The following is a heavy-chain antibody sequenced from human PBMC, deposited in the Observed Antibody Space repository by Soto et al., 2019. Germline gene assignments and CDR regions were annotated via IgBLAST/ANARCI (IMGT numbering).Heavy chain of an antibody. D-gene: IGHD3-22*01. CDR3: ATMNGYFEY. Sequence: GGALRLSCADSGFSFSTYSMSWVRQTPGKGLEWVSAITATGDRTYYADSVTGRFTISRDNSKKTHYLQMTSLRAEDTAIYYCATMNGYFEYWGQGTPVTVSS. CDR2: ITATGDRT. J-gene: IGHJ4*02. V-gene: IGHV3-23*01. CDR1: GFSFSTYS.